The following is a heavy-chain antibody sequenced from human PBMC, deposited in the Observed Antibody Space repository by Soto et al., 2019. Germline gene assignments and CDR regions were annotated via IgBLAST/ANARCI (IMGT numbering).Heavy chain of an antibody. J-gene: IGHJ5*02. CDR3: ARGGWELLEWFDP. CDR1: GGSFSGYY. Sequence: SETLSLTCAVYGGSFSGYYWSWIRQPPGKGLEWIGEINHSGSTNYNPSLKSRVTISVDTSKNQFSLKLSSVTAADTAVYYCARGGWELLEWFDPWGQGTLVTVSS. D-gene: IGHD1-26*01. V-gene: IGHV4-34*01. CDR2: INHSGST.